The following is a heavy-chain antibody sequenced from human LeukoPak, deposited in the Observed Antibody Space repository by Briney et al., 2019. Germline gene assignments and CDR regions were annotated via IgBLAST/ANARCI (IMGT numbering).Heavy chain of an antibody. CDR3: ARAGNDYGDYCWFDP. J-gene: IGHJ5*02. CDR2: INHSGST. V-gene: IGHV4-34*01. CDR1: GGSFSGYY. D-gene: IGHD4-17*01. Sequence: SGTLSLTCAVYGGSFSGYYWSWIRQPPGKGLEWIGEINHSGSTNYNPSLKSRVTISVDTSKNQFSLKLSSVTAADTAVYYCARAGNDYGDYCWFDPWGQGTLVTVSS.